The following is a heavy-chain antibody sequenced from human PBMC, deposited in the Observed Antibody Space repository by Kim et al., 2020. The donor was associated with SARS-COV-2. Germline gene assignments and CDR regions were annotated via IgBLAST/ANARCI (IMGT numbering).Heavy chain of an antibody. CDR3: ARDSDIVATTDY. Sequence: GGSLRLSCAASGFTFSSYAMHWVRQAPGKGLEWVAVISYDGSNKYYADSVKGRFTISRDNSKNTLYLQMNSLRAEDTAVCYCARDSDIVATTDYWGQGTLVTVSS. CDR2: ISYDGSNK. V-gene: IGHV3-30-3*01. J-gene: IGHJ4*02. CDR1: GFTFSSYA. D-gene: IGHD5-12*01.